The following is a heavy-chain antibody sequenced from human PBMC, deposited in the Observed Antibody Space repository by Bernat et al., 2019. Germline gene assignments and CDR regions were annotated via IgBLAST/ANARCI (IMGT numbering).Heavy chain of an antibody. CDR3: ARDQQFPVITFGGVTDAFDI. J-gene: IGHJ3*02. V-gene: IGHV3-74*01. CDR2: INSDGSST. D-gene: IGHD3-16*01. Sequence: VQLVESGGGLVQPGGSLRLSCAASGFTFSSYWMHWVRQAPGKGLVWVSRINSDGSSTSYADSVKGRFTISRDNAKNTLYLQMNSLRAEDTAVYYCARDQQFPVITFGGVTDAFDIWGQGTMVTVSS. CDR1: GFTFSSYW.